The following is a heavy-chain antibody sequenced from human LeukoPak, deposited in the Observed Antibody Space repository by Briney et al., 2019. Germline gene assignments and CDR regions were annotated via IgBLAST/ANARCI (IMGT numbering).Heavy chain of an antibody. Sequence: GASVKVSCKASGYTFTSYGFSWVRQAPGQGLEWMGWISAYNGNTNFAQKLQGRVTMTTDTSTSTAHMELRSLRSDDTAVYYCARDSRWLQLIAYYFDYWGQGTLVTVSS. V-gene: IGHV1-18*01. CDR3: ARDSRWLQLIAYYFDY. D-gene: IGHD5-24*01. J-gene: IGHJ4*02. CDR1: GYTFTSYG. CDR2: ISAYNGNT.